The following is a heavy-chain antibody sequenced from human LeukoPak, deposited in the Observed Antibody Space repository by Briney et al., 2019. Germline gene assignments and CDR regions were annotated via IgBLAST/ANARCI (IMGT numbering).Heavy chain of an antibody. V-gene: IGHV3-33*01. Sequence: PGGPLRLSCAASGSTFSNSGMHWVRQAPGKGLEWVAVIWYDGSNEYYADAVKGRFIISRDNSKNTVHLQMNSLRVEDTSVYYCAREISMFVNAFDLWGQGTLVAVSS. CDR1: GSTFSNSG. D-gene: IGHD3-10*02. CDR2: IWYDGSNE. CDR3: AREISMFVNAFDL. J-gene: IGHJ3*01.